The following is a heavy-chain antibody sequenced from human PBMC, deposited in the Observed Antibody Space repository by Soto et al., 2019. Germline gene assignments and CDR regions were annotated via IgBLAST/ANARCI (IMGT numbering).Heavy chain of an antibody. CDR1: GFTFSSYA. J-gene: IGHJ4*02. D-gene: IGHD6-13*01. CDR3: AKDQGIAAAGFYFDY. V-gene: IGHV3-23*01. Sequence: GGSLRLSCAASGFTFSSYAMSWVRQAPGKGLEWVSAISGSGGSTYYADSVKGRFTISRDNSKNTLYLQMNSLRAEDTAVYYCAKDQGIAAAGFYFDYWGQGTLVTVPQ. CDR2: ISGSGGST.